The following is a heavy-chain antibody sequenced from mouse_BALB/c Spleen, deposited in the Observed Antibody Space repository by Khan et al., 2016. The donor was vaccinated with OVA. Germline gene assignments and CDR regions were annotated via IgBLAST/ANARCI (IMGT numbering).Heavy chain of an antibody. CDR3: ALIYYDYGGFAY. CDR2: IDPSDSNT. J-gene: IGHJ3*01. D-gene: IGHD2-4*01. V-gene: IGHV1-61*01. CDR1: GYTFTTYW. Sequence: QVQLKESGAELVRPGASVKLSCKASGYTFTTYWMNWMKQRPGQGLEWIGMIDPSDSNTHSNQMFKVKATLTVDQSSTTAYMQLSSLTSEDSAGYYCALIYYDYGGFAYWGQGTLVTVSA.